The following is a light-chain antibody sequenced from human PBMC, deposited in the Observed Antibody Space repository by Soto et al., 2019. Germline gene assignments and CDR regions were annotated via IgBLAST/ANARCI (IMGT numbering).Light chain of an antibody. J-gene: IGKJ2*01. CDR2: GAS. Sequence: EIVMTQSPATLSVSPGERATLSCRASQSVSSNLAWYQQKPGQAPRLLIYGASTRDNGVPARFSGSGSGTEFTLTISSLQSEDSAVYYCQQQYNWPPYTFGQGTKLEIK. V-gene: IGKV3-15*01. CDR3: QQQYNWPPYT. CDR1: QSVSSN.